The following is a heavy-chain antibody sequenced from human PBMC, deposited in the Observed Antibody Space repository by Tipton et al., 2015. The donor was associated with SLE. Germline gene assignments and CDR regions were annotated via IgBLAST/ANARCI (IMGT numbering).Heavy chain of an antibody. Sequence: SLRLSCSASGFTFSSYAMHWVRQAPGKGLEWVALISYDGSNKYYADSVKGRFTISRDNSKNTLYLQMNSLRAEDTAVYYCARAAPGQWLVRGYFDYWGQGTLVTVSS. CDR2: ISYDGSNK. CDR1: GFTFSSYA. CDR3: ARAAPGQWLVRGYFDY. J-gene: IGHJ4*02. D-gene: IGHD6-19*01. V-gene: IGHV3-30-3*01.